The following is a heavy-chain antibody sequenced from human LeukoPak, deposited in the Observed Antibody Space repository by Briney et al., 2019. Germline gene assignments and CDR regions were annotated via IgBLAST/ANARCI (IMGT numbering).Heavy chain of an antibody. D-gene: IGHD3-10*01. CDR3: ARLGWLYGSGSMNWFDP. CDR1: GGSFSGYY. Sequence: PSEALSLTCAVYGGSFSGYYWSWIRQPPGKGLEWIGEINHSGSTNYNPSLKSRLTISVDTSKNQFSLNLSSVTAADTAVYYCARLGWLYGSGSMNWFDPWGQGTLVTVSS. J-gene: IGHJ5*02. V-gene: IGHV4-34*01. CDR2: INHSGST.